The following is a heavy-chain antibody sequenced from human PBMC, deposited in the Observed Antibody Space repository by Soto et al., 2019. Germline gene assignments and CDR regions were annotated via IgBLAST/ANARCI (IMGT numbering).Heavy chain of an antibody. CDR2: IYYSGST. D-gene: IGHD4-17*01. CDR3: AGDHGDYGYYYYMDV. CDR1: GGSISSGGYY. V-gene: IGHV4-31*03. Sequence: SETLSLTCTVSGGSISSGGYYWSWIRQHPGKGLEWIGYIYYSGSTYYNPSLKSRVTISVDTSKNQFSRKLSSVTAADTAVYYCAGDHGDYGYYYYMDVWGKGTTVTVSS. J-gene: IGHJ6*03.